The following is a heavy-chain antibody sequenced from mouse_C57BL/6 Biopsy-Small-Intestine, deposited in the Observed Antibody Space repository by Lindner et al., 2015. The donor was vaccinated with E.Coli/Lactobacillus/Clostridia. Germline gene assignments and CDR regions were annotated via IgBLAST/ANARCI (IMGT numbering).Heavy chain of an antibody. J-gene: IGHJ1*03. CDR1: GFSFNTYA. Sequence: VQLQESGGGLVQPKGQLKLSCAASGFSFNTYAMNWVRQAPGKGLEWVARIRSKSNNYATYYADSVKDRFTISRDDSESMLYLQMNNLKTEDTATYYCVRHGDYYGSSYDWYFDVWGTGTTVTVSS. V-gene: IGHV10-1*01. D-gene: IGHD1-1*01. CDR3: VRHGDYYGSSYDWYFDV. CDR2: IRSKSNNYAT.